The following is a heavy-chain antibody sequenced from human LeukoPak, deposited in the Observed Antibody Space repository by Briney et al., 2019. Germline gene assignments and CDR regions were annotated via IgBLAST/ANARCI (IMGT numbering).Heavy chain of an antibody. D-gene: IGHD3-22*01. CDR1: SGSISNYY. V-gene: IGHV4-59*08. CDR3: ARGYYYDSSGYLVTFGIDY. J-gene: IGHJ4*02. Sequence: PSETLSLTCTVSSGSISNYYWSWIRQPPGKGLEWIGYIYYSGTTNYNPSLKSRVTISVDTSKNQFSLKLSSVTAADTAVYYCARGYYYDSSGYLVTFGIDYWGQGTLVTVSS. CDR2: IYYSGTT.